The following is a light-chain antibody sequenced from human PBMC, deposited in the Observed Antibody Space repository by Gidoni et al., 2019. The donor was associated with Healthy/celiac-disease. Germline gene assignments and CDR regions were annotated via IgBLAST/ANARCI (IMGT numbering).Light chain of an antibody. CDR1: QSLLHSNGYNY. Sequence: DIVMTQSPLSLPVTPGEPASISCRSSQSLLHSNGYNYLDWYLQKPGQSQQLLIYLGSNRSSGVPDRFSGSGSGTDFTLKSSRVEAEDVGVYYCMQALQTPRTFGGGTKVEIK. CDR3: MQALQTPRT. V-gene: IGKV2-28*01. CDR2: LGS. J-gene: IGKJ4*01.